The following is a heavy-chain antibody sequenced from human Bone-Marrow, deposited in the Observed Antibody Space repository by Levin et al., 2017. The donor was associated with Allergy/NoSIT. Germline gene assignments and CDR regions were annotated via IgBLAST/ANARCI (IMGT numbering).Heavy chain of an antibody. CDR2: VNQFGAT. J-gene: IGHJ4*02. D-gene: IGHD1-14*01. CDR3: ARQETGDFYFDS. V-gene: IGHV4-34*01. Sequence: ESLKISCAVYGGSFSGYFWTWIRQSPNKGLEWIGEVNQFGATNYNPSLESRLTISIDTSKNQFSLTVRSLTAADTAVYYCARQETGDFYFDSWGLGTLVTVSS. CDR1: GGSFSGYF.